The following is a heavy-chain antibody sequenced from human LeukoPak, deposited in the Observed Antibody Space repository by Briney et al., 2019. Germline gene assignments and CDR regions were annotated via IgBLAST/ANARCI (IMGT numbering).Heavy chain of an antibody. CDR1: GFTFSSYG. CDR2: ISGSGGST. D-gene: IGHD3-22*01. J-gene: IGHJ4*02. Sequence: GGSLRLSCAASGFTFSSYGMSWVRQAPGKGLEWVSAISGSGGSTYYADSVKGRFTISRDNSKNTLYLQMNSLRAEDTAVYYCAKDATPYYYDSSGYTRLDYWGQGTLVTVSS. V-gene: IGHV3-23*01. CDR3: AKDATPYYYDSSGYTRLDY.